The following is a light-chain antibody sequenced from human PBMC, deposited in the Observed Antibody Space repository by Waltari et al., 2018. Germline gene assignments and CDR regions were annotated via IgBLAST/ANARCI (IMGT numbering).Light chain of an antibody. CDR2: ANY. J-gene: IGLJ6*01. CDR3: ATWDDSLSGRV. V-gene: IGLV1-44*01. CDR1: TSTIGTNT. Sequence: QSVLTQPPSTSGTPGQRVTISCSASTSTIGTNTVTCYQLPPGTAPKTVIFANYHRPSGVPDRFSASKSGTSASLVISELQSEDEADYFCATWDDSLSGRVFGSGTKVTVL.